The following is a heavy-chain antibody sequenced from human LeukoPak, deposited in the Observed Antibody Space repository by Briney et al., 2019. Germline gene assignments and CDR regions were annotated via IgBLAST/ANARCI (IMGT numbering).Heavy chain of an antibody. Sequence: GGSLRLSCAASGLTFSTHGMHWVRQAPGKGLEWVAVIWYDGSYKYYADSVRGRFTISRDNSKNTLYLQMNSLSAEDTAVYYCARVNNYGSGNFYYYGMDVWGKGTTVTVSS. CDR2: IWYDGSYK. D-gene: IGHD3-10*01. CDR3: ARVNNYGSGNFYYYGMDV. V-gene: IGHV3-33*03. CDR1: GLTFSTHG. J-gene: IGHJ6*04.